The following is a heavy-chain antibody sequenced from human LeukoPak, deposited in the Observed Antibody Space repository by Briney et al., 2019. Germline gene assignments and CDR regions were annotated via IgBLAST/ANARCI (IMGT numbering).Heavy chain of an antibody. V-gene: IGHV3-21*01. J-gene: IGHJ5*02. Sequence: GGSLRLSCEASGFIFNGYTMNWVRQAPGKGLEWVSSISSSSSYIYYADSVKGRFTISRDNAKNSLYLQMNSLRAEDTAVYYCARDGNYYDSSGSNWFDPWGQGTLVTVSS. CDR3: ARDGNYYDSSGSNWFDP. CDR2: ISSSSSYI. D-gene: IGHD3-22*01. CDR1: GFIFNGYT.